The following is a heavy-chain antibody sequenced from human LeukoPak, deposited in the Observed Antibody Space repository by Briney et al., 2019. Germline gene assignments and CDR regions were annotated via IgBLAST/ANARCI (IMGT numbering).Heavy chain of an antibody. CDR1: GGSISSGGYS. J-gene: IGHJ3*02. D-gene: IGHD3-22*01. V-gene: IGHV4-30-2*01. CDR3: ARHYYDSTGAEKNAFDI. Sequence: SQTLSFTCAVSGGSISSGGYSWRWIRQPPGKGLEWIGYIYHSGSTYYNPSLKSRVTISVDRSKNQFSLKLSSVTAADTAVYYCARHYYDSTGAEKNAFDIWGQGTMVTVSS. CDR2: IYHSGST.